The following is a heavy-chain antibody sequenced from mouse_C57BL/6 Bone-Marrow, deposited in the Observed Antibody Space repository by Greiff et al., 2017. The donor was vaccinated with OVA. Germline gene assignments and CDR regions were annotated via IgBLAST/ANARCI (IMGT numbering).Heavy chain of an antibody. CDR1: GYTFTDYE. D-gene: IGHD1-1*01. Sequence: VQLQQSGAELVRPGASVTLSCKASGYTFTDYEMHWVKQTPVHGLEWIGAIDPETGGTAYNQKFKGKAILTADKSSSTAYMELRSLTSEDSAVYYCTRGMGGYYGSSLWYFDVWGTGTTVTVSS. CDR3: TRGMGGYYGSSLWYFDV. J-gene: IGHJ1*03. V-gene: IGHV1-15*01. CDR2: IDPETGGT.